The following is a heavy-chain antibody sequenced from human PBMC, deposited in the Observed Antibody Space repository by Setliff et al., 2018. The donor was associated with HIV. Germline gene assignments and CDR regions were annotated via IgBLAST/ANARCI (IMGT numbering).Heavy chain of an antibody. CDR3: ARVDVIYYDNSGSTAEYFQH. CDR1: GASISSNNW. D-gene: IGHD3-22*01. J-gene: IGHJ1*01. CDR2: IYHSGST. Sequence: PSETLSLTCAVSGASISSNNWWSWVRQPPGKGLEWIGEIYHSGSTNYNPSLMSRVTISVDESKNQFSLKLSSVTAADTAVYYCARVDVIYYDNSGSTAEYFQHWGQGTLVTVSS. V-gene: IGHV4-4*02.